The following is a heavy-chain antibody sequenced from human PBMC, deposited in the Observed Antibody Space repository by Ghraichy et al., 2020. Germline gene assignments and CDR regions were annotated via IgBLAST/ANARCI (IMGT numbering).Heavy chain of an antibody. D-gene: IGHD3-3*01. CDR2: ISSSSSTI. CDR3: ARDTSLWYYDFWSGYYGMDV. J-gene: IGHJ6*02. CDR1: GFTFSSYS. Sequence: GSLRLSCAASGFTFSSYSMNWVRQAPGKGLEWVSYISSSSSTIYYADSVKGRFTISRDNAKNSLYLQMNSLRDEDTAVYYCARDTSLWYYDFWSGYYGMDVWGQGTTVTVSS. V-gene: IGHV3-48*02.